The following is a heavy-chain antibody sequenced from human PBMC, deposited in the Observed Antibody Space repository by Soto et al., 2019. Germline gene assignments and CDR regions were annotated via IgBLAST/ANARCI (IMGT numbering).Heavy chain of an antibody. CDR2: INHSGST. CDR3: ARLEGLATISYYFDF. J-gene: IGHJ4*02. CDR1: GGSISGYY. D-gene: IGHD1-1*01. V-gene: IGHV4-34*01. Sequence: SETLSLTCTVSGGSISGYYWSWIRKTPGKGMEWIGEINHSGSTNYNPSLQTRVTISLDKSKSQFSLKLNSVTAADSAVYFCARLEGLATISYYFDFWGPGALVTVSS.